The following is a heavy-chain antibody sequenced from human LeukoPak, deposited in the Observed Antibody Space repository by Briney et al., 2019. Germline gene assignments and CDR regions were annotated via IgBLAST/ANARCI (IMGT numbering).Heavy chain of an antibody. D-gene: IGHD3-10*01. CDR1: GGTFTSYA. CDR3: AREYGSGRGNWFDP. CDR2: IIPILGIA. J-gene: IGHJ5*02. V-gene: IGHV1-69*04. Sequence: SVKVSCKASGGTFTSYAISWVRQAPGQGLEWMGRIIPILGIANYAQKFQGRVTITADKSTSTAYMELSSLRSEDTAVYYCAREYGSGRGNWFDPWGQGTLVTVSS.